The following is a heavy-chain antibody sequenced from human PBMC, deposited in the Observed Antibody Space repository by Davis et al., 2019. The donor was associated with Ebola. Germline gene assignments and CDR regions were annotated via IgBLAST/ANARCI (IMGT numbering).Heavy chain of an antibody. Sequence: GESLKISCAASGFTVSSNYMSCVRQAPGKGLEWVSVIYSGGSTYYADSVKGRFTISRDNSKNTLYLQMNSLGAEDTAVYYCAVDYLVPLLGELSLYGNPYYGMDVWGQGTTVTVSS. CDR1: GFTVSSNY. CDR3: AVDYLVPLLGELSLYGNPYYGMDV. V-gene: IGHV3-66*01. J-gene: IGHJ6*02. CDR2: IYSGGST. D-gene: IGHD3-16*02.